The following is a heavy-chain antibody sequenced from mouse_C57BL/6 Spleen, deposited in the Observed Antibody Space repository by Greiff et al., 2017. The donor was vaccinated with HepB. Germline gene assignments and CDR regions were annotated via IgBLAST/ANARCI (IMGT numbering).Heavy chain of an antibody. CDR2: INPGSGGT. Sequence: QVQLQQSGAELVRPGTSVKVSCKASGYAFTNYLIEWVKQRPGQGLEWIGVINPGSGGTNYNEKFKGKATLTADKSSSTAYMQLSSLTAEDSAVYFCAGGGLRDYWGQGTTLTVSS. CDR1: GYAFTNYL. CDR3: AGGGLRDY. D-gene: IGHD2-4*01. V-gene: IGHV1-54*01. J-gene: IGHJ2*01.